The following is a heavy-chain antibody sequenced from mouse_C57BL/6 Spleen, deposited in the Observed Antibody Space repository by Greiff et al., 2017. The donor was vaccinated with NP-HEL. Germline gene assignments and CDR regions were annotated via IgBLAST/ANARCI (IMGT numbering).Heavy chain of an antibody. CDR1: GFTFSDYG. CDR2: ISSGSSTL. D-gene: IGHD2-1*01. Sequence: EVMLVESGGGLVKPGGSLKLSCAASGFTFSDYGMHWVRQAPEKGLEWVAYISSGSSTLYYADTVKGRFTIARDNAKNTLFLQMTSLRSEDTAMYYCARQGKKLLNAMDYWGQGTSVTVSS. J-gene: IGHJ4*01. V-gene: IGHV5-17*01. CDR3: ARQGKKLLNAMDY.